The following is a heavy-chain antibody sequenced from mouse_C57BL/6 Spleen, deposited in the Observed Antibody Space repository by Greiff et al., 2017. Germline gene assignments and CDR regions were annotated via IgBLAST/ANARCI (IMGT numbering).Heavy chain of an antibody. J-gene: IGHJ4*01. Sequence: QVQLQQSGPELVKPGASVKISCKASGYAFSSSWMNWVKQRPGKGLEWIGRIYPGDGDTNYNGKFKGKATLTADKSSSTAYMQLSSLTSEDSAVYFCAREGAYGKGYAMDYWGQGTSVTVSS. CDR1: GYAFSSSW. D-gene: IGHD2-1*01. CDR2: IYPGDGDT. V-gene: IGHV1-82*01. CDR3: AREGAYGKGYAMDY.